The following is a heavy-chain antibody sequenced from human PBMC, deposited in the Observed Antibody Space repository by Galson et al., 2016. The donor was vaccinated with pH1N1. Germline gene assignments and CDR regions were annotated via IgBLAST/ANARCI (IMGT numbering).Heavy chain of an antibody. J-gene: IGHJ6*02. D-gene: IGHD3-22*01. CDR2: ISAYSGET. V-gene: IGHV1-18*04. CDR1: GYSFTKYG. Sequence: SVKVSCKASGYSFTKYGVSWVRQAPGQGLEWMGWISAYSGETNYAQKLQGRVTMTTDTSTSTAYMDLRSLRSDDTAVYYCTRARGSMTMILVLDYHFGMDVWGQGTTVTVSS. CDR3: TRARGSMTMILVLDYHFGMDV.